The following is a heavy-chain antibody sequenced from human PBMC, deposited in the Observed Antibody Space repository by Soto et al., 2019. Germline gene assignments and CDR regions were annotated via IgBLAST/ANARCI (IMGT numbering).Heavy chain of an antibody. J-gene: IGHJ4*02. Sequence: VPLVESGGGSVQPGGSLRLSCAASGFPFTGYWMHWVRQVPGKGPVWVARVDSAGSGTSYADSVKGRFTISRDNAKNTVSLHMDSLRVEATAVYSCATVFEHWGQGIPVTVSS. CDR2: VDSAGSGT. V-gene: IGHV3-74*01. CDR3: ATVFEH. CDR1: GFPFTGYW.